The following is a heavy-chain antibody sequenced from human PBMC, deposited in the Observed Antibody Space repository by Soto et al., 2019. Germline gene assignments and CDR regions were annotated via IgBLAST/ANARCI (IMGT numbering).Heavy chain of an antibody. CDR3: AKGWPDVYDKFFDY. D-gene: IGHD2-8*01. CDR2: ISGSGDSA. V-gene: IGHV3-23*01. Sequence: VQLLESGGDLVQPGGSLRLSCVTSGFTFGSYALHWVRQAPGKGLEWISGISGSGDSAYYADSVRGRFTTSRDSSTTTLHLDMNSLRAEDTAVYFCAKGWPDVYDKFFDYWGQGALVSVSS. J-gene: IGHJ4*02. CDR1: GFTFGSYA.